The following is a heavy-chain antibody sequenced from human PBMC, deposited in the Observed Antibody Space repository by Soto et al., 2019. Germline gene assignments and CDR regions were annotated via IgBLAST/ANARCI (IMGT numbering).Heavy chain of an antibody. CDR1: GDSINSFY. CDR2: IYYSGTT. CDR3: ARGGYYYYYGMDV. V-gene: IGHV4-59*01. Sequence: SSETLSLTCTVSGDSINSFYWNWIRQPPGKGLEWIGLIYYSGTTNYNPSLKSRVTITVDTSKNQFSLNLSSVTAADTAMYYCARGGYYYYYGMDVWGQGTTVTVSS. J-gene: IGHJ6*02.